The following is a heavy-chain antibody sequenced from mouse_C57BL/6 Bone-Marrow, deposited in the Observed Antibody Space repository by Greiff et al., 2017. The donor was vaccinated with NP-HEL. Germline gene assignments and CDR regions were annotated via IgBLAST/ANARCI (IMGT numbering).Heavy chain of an antibody. CDR1: GYSFTGYY. J-gene: IGHJ1*03. Sequence: VQLQQSGPELVKPGASVKISCKASGYSFTGYYMTWVKQSPEKSLEWIGEINPSTGGTTYNQKFKAKATVTVDKSSSTSYMQLKSLTSEDSAVYYCARWGKFITTVVATRYFDVWGTGTTVTVSS. D-gene: IGHD1-1*01. CDR3: ARWGKFITTVVATRYFDV. CDR2: INPSTGGT. V-gene: IGHV1-42*01.